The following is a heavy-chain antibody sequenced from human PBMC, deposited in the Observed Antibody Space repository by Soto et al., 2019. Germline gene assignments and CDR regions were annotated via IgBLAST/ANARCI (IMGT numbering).Heavy chain of an antibody. CDR2: INAGNGNT. CDR1: GETINSYA. J-gene: IGHJ6*02. V-gene: IGHV1-3*01. Sequence: VSAEASCKASGETINSYALHWVRQAPGQRLEWMGWINAGNGNTKYSQKFQGRVTITRDTSASTAYMELSSLRSEDTAVYYCARDLWRFYYYYGMDVWGQGTTVTVSS. CDR3: ARDLWRFYYYYGMDV. D-gene: IGHD2-21*01.